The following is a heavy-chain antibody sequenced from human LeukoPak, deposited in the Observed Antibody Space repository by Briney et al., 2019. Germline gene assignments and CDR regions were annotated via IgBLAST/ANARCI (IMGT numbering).Heavy chain of an antibody. CDR1: GFTFSSYG. Sequence: PGGSLRLSCAASGFTFSSYGMHWVRQAPGKGLEWVAFIRYDGSNKYYADSVKGRFTISRDNSKNTLYLQMNSLRAEDTAVYYCAKDKAVALYDSSGYYLTALDYWGQGTLVTVSS. CDR3: AKDKAVALYDSSGYYLTALDY. V-gene: IGHV3-30*02. J-gene: IGHJ4*02. D-gene: IGHD3-22*01. CDR2: IRYDGSNK.